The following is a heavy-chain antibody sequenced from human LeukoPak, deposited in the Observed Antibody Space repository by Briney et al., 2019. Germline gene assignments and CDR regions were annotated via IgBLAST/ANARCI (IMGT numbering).Heavy chain of an antibody. D-gene: IGHD6-13*01. CDR1: GYTFTSYD. CDR3: ARAIAAAGTIDY. CDR2: MNPNSGNT. J-gene: IGHJ4*02. Sequence: ASVKVSCKASGYTFTSYDINWVRQATGQGLEWMGWMNPNSGNTGYAQKFQGRATMTRNASISTAYMELSSLRSEDTAVYYCARAIAAAGTIDYWGQGTLVTVSS. V-gene: IGHV1-8*01.